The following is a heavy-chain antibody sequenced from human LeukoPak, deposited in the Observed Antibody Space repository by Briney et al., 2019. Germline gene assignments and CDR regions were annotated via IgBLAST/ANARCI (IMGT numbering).Heavy chain of an antibody. D-gene: IGHD3-22*01. Sequence: ASVKVSCKSSGYTFTGYYMRWVRQAPGQGREWMGWINPNSGGTNYAQKLQGRVTMTRDTSISTAYMELSRLRSDDTAVYYCARAGARNYYDSSGSFDYWGQGTLVTVSS. J-gene: IGHJ4*02. CDR2: INPNSGGT. V-gene: IGHV1-2*02. CDR1: GYTFTGYY. CDR3: ARAGARNYYDSSGSFDY.